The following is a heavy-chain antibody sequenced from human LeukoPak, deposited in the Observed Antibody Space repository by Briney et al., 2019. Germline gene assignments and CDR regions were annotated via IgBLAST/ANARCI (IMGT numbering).Heavy chain of an antibody. V-gene: IGHV3-74*01. CDR3: ARESYGGWFDP. CDR2: INSDGSST. D-gene: IGHD1-26*01. Sequence: GGSLRLSCAASGFTLSSYWMHWVRQAPGKGLVWVSRINSDGSSTSYADSVKGRFTISRDNAKNTLYLQMNSLRAEDTAVYYCARESYGGWFDPWGQGTLVTVSS. J-gene: IGHJ5*02. CDR1: GFTLSSYW.